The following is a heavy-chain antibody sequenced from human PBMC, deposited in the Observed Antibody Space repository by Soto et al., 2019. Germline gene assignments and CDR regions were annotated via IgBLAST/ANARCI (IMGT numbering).Heavy chain of an antibody. D-gene: IGHD2-15*01. CDR2: IDPSDSQT. J-gene: IGHJ4*02. CDR1: GYSFAGYW. Sequence: GESLKISCKGSGYSFAGYWITWVRQKPGKGLEWMGRIDPSDSQTYYSPSFRGHVTISVTKSITTVFLQWSSLRASDTAMYYCARQIYDSAKGPNLQYYFDSWGQGNPVTVSS. V-gene: IGHV5-10-1*01. CDR3: ARQIYDSAKGPNLQYYFDS.